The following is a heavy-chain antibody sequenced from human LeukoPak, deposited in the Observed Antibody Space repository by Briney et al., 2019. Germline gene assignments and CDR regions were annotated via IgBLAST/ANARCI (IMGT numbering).Heavy chain of an antibody. CDR1: GFTFSTYA. CDR2: ISGSGGST. V-gene: IGHV3-23*01. CDR3: AKRPHCSSTSCHYYYYMDV. D-gene: IGHD2-2*01. J-gene: IGHJ6*03. Sequence: TGGSLRLSCAASGFTFSTYAMSWVRQAPGKGLEWVSAISGSGGSTYYADSVKGRFSISRDNSKNTLYLRMNSLRAEDTAVYYCAKRPHCSSTSCHYYYYMDVWGKGTTVTVSS.